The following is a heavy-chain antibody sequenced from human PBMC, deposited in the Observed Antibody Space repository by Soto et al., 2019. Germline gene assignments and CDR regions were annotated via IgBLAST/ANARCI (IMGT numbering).Heavy chain of an antibody. D-gene: IGHD2-15*01. J-gene: IGHJ4*02. Sequence: GGSLRLSCAASGFTFSSYGMHWVRQAPGKGLEWVAVISYDGSNKYYADSVKGRFTISRDNSKNTLYLQMNSLRAEDTAVYYCAKDIAVVTPWYYFDYWGQGTLVTVSS. CDR1: GFTFSSYG. CDR3: AKDIAVVTPWYYFDY. V-gene: IGHV3-30*18. CDR2: ISYDGSNK.